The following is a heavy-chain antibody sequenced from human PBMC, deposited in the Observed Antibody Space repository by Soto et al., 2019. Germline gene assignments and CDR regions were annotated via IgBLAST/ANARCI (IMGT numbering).Heavy chain of an antibody. J-gene: IGHJ5*02. CDR2: ISASGYDT. V-gene: IGHV3-23*01. CDR1: GFNFVDYA. D-gene: IGHD1-26*01. Sequence: EVQLLESGGGLVQPGGSLRLSCAASGFNFVDYAMSWARQAPGKRLEWVSAISASGYDTYYADSVEGRFTISRDNSKNTLYLQMYSLRPEDTAVYYCANLRSGSPNLFDHWGQGNLVTVSS. CDR3: ANLRSGSPNLFDH.